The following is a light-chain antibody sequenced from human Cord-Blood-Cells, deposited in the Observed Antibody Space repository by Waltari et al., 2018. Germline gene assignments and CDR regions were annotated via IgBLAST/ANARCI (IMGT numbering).Light chain of an antibody. CDR3: QQSYSTPKYT. Sequence: DIQMTQSPSSLSASVGYRVTITCRASQSISSYLNWYQQKPGKAPKLLIYAASSLQSGVPSRFSGSGSGTDFTLTISSLQPEDFATYYCQQSYSTPKYTFGQGTKLEIK. J-gene: IGKJ2*01. CDR2: AAS. CDR1: QSISSY. V-gene: IGKV1-39*01.